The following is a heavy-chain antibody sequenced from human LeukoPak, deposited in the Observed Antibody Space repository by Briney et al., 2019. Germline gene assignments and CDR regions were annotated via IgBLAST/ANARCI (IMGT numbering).Heavy chain of an antibody. CDR3: ARGQSGGVIALYNWFDP. D-gene: IGHD3-16*02. Sequence: PSETLSLTCAVYGGSFSGYYWSWIRQPPGKGLEWIGEINHSGSTNYNPSLKSRVTISVDTSKNQFSLKLSSVTAADTAVYYCARGQSGGVIALYNWFDPWGQGPPLTVSS. J-gene: IGHJ5*02. CDR2: INHSGST. V-gene: IGHV4-34*01. CDR1: GGSFSGYY.